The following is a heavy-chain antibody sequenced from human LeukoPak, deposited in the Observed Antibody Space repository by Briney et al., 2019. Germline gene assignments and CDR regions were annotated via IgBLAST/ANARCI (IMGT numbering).Heavy chain of an antibody. D-gene: IGHD2-2*01. Sequence: GGSLRLSCVASGFSFSTYAMSWVRQAPGKGLVWLSAISDSGGTTYYADSVKGRFTISRDNSKNTLYLQVNSLRAEDTAIYYCAKLPKGYCSSTACPNWFDPWGQGTLVTASS. CDR1: GFSFSTYA. J-gene: IGHJ5*02. V-gene: IGHV3-23*01. CDR3: AKLPKGYCSSTACPNWFDP. CDR2: ISDSGGTT.